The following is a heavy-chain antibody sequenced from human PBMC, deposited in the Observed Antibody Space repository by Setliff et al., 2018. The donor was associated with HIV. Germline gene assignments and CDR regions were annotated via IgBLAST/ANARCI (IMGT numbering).Heavy chain of an antibody. Sequence: KVSCKASGGTFSSYAISWVRQAPGQGLEWMGGIIPIFGTANYAQKFQGRVTITTDESTSTAYMELSSLRSEDTAVYYCARDRLNLHYYDSSGYYYGPDAFDIWGQGTMVTVSS. D-gene: IGHD3-22*01. CDR2: IIPIFGTA. CDR1: GGTFSSYA. J-gene: IGHJ3*02. CDR3: ARDRLNLHYYDSSGYYYGPDAFDI. V-gene: IGHV1-69*05.